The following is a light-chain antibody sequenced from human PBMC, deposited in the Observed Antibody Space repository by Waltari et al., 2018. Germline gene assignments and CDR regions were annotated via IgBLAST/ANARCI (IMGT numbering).Light chain of an antibody. V-gene: IGLV1-40*01. CDR1: SSNIGGGYD. Sequence: QSVLTQPPSVSGAPGQRVTISCTGSSSNIGGGYDVQWYQQLPGTAPKLLISNNNKRPSGVPDRFSGSKSGTSASLAITGLQAEDEADYYCQSYDISLSGSLFGGGTKLTVL. CDR3: QSYDISLSGSL. J-gene: IGLJ2*01. CDR2: NNN.